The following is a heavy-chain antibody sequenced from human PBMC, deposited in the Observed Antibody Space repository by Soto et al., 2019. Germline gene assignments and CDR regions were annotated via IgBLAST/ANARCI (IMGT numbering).Heavy chain of an antibody. CDR2: LNPNSGDT. CDR3: ARVKNYYDSSGPFDY. D-gene: IGHD3-22*01. Sequence: WASVKVSCKASGYTFSGFFLHWVRQAPGQGLEWMGWLNPNSGDTNYAQKFQGGVTMTRDTSINTAYMELSRLSSDDTAVYYCARVKNYYDSSGPFDYWGQGTLVTVSS. J-gene: IGHJ4*02. CDR1: GYTFSGFF. V-gene: IGHV1-2*02.